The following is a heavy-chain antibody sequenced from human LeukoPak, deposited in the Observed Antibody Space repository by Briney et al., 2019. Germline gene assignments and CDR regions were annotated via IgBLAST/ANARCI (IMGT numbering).Heavy chain of an antibody. Sequence: GGSLRLSCAASGFTFSSYSMNWVRQAPGKGLEWVSSISSSSSYIYYADSVKGRFTISRDNAKNSLYLQMNSLRAEDTAVYYCARDKIVGATKFDFWGQGTLVTVSS. CDR2: ISSSSSYI. CDR1: GFTFSSYS. V-gene: IGHV3-21*04. CDR3: ARDKIVGATKFDF. D-gene: IGHD1-26*01. J-gene: IGHJ4*02.